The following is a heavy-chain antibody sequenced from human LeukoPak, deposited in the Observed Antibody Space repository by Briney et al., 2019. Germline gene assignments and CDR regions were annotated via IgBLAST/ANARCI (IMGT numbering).Heavy chain of an antibody. CDR1: GGSISSGGYY. CDR3: ARDSPGSSRFDP. D-gene: IGHD6-6*01. V-gene: IGHV4-31*03. Sequence: SETLSLTCTVSGGSISSGGYYWSWIRQHPGTALEWIGYIYYSGSTYYNPSLKSRVTISVDTSKNQFSLKLSSVTAADTAVYYCARDSPGSSRFDPWGQGTLVTVSS. CDR2: IYYSGST. J-gene: IGHJ5*02.